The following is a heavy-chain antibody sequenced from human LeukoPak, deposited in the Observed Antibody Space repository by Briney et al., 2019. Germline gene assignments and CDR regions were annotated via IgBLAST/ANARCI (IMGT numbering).Heavy chain of an antibody. CDR1: GGSLSSSGYY. CDR3: AVYCSSTSCYARRAFDI. CDR2: IYYSGST. J-gene: IGHJ3*02. Sequence: SETLPLTCTVSGGSLSSSGYYWGWIRQPPGKGLEWIGSIYYSGSTYYNPSLKSRVTISEDTSKNQFSLKLSSVTAADTAVYYCAVYCSSTSCYARRAFDIWGQGTTVTVSS. V-gene: IGHV4-39*01. D-gene: IGHD2-2*01.